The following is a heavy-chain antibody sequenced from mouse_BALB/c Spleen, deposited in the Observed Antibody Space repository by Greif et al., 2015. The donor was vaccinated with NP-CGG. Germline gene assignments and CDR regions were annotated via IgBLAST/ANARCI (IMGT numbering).Heavy chain of an antibody. CDR3: ARKGYRYDGCYCDY. V-gene: IGHV14-3*02. CDR1: GFNIKDTY. Sequence: EVQLVESGAELVKPGASVKLSCTASGFNIKDTYMHWVKQGPEQGLEWIGRIDPANGNTKYDPKFQGKATITADTSSNTACLQLSSLTSEDTAVYYCARKGYRYDGCYCDYWGQGTTLTVSP. CDR2: IDPANGNT. D-gene: IGHD2-14*01. J-gene: IGHJ2*01.